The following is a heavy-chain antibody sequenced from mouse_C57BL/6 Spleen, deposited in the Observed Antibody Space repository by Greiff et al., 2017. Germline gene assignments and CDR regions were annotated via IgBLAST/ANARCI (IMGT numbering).Heavy chain of an antibody. CDR1: GFTFSDYG. Sequence: EVQVVESGGGLVKPGGSLKLSCAASGFTFSDYGMHWVSQAPEKGLEWVAYISSGSSTIYYADTVKGRFTISRDNAKKTLFLQMTSLRSEDTAIYYCARGDYDDAMDYWGQGTSVTVSS. CDR2: ISSGSSTI. J-gene: IGHJ4*01. V-gene: IGHV5-17*01. CDR3: ARGDYDDAMDY. D-gene: IGHD2-4*01.